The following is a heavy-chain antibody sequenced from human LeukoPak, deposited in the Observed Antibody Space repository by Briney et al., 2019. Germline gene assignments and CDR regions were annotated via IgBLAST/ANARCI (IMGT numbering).Heavy chain of an antibody. J-gene: IGHJ4*02. D-gene: IGHD3-9*01. CDR2: IYSGGST. V-gene: IGHV3-66*01. CDR1: EFSVGSNY. Sequence: GGSLRLSCAASEFSVGSNYMTWVRQAPGKGLEWVSLIYSGGSTYYADSVKGRFTISRDISKNTLYLQMGSLRVEDMAVYYCGTDQGLAGYANVIADWGQGTLVTVSS. CDR3: GTDQGLAGYANVIAD.